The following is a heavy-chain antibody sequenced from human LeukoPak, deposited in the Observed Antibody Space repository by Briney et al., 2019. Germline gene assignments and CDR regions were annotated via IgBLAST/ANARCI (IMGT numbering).Heavy chain of an antibody. V-gene: IGHV1-69*13. J-gene: IGHJ6*02. CDR3: ARASSDYYYYYGMDV. Sequence: SVKVSCTASGGTFSSYAISWVRQAPGQGLEWMGGIIPIFGTVNYAQKFQGRVTITADESTSTAYMELSSLRSEDTAVYYCARASSDYYYYYGMDVWGQGTTVTVSS. CDR2: IIPIFGTV. CDR1: GGTFSSYA.